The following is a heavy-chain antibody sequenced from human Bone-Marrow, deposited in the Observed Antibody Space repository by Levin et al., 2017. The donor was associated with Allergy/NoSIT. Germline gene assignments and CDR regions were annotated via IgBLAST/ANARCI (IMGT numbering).Heavy chain of an antibody. D-gene: IGHD2-2*01. CDR3: AKDRDYQVLCDRCGMDI. J-gene: IGHJ6*02. V-gene: IGHV3-9*01. CDR2: IGWNSGSI. CDR1: GFTFDDYA. Sequence: GGSLRLSCAVSGFTFDDYAMHWVRQAPGKGLEWVSSIGWNSGSIAYADSVKGRFTISRDNAKNSLYLQMNSLRVEDTALYYCAKDRDYQVLCDRCGMDIWGQGTTVTVSS.